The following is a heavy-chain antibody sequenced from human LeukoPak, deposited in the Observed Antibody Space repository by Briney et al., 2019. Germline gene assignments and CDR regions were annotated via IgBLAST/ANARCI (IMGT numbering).Heavy chain of an antibody. CDR2: ISSSGSTI. CDR1: AFTFSDYY. Sequence: GGSLRLSCAASAFTFSDYYMSWIRQAPGKGLEWGSYISSSGSTIYYADSVKGRFTISTDNAKNSLYLQMTSLRAEDTAVYYCASSAVAVPNDAFDIWGQGTMVTVSS. CDR3: ASSAVAVPNDAFDI. V-gene: IGHV3-11*01. D-gene: IGHD6-19*01. J-gene: IGHJ3*02.